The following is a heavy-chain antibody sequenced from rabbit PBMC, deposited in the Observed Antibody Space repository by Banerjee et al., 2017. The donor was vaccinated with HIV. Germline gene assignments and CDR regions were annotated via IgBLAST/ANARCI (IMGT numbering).Heavy chain of an antibody. CDR1: GFDISNYH. Sequence: SLKESGGGLVQPGGSLTLTCTASGFDISNYHMCWVRQAPGKGLEWIACINSNTGNTVYASWAKGRFTISKTSSTTVTLQMTSLTAADTATHFCARGTYLDYFELWGPGTLVTVS. V-gene: IGHV1S40*01. D-gene: IGHD8-1*01. CDR2: INSNTGNT. CDR3: ARGTYLDYFEL. J-gene: IGHJ4*01.